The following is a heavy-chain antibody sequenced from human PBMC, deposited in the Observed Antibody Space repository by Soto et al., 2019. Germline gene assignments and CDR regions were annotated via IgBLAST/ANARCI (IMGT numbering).Heavy chain of an antibody. D-gene: IGHD3-10*01. CDR3: ARLQFGEGFDY. Sequence: TLSLTCAVSGGSISGGGFSWSWIRQPPGKGLEWIGYILHTGGTQYNPSLKSRVSMSVDKSKNQFSLHLTSVTAADTAVYYCARLQFGEGFDYWGQGALVTVSS. CDR1: GGSISGGGFS. J-gene: IGHJ4*02. CDR2: ILHTGGT. V-gene: IGHV4-30-2*01.